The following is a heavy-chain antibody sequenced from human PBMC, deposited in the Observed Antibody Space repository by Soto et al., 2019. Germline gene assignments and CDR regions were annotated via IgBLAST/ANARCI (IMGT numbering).Heavy chain of an antibody. Sequence: SETLSLTCTVSGGSISSSSYCWGWIRKPPGKGLEWIGSIYYSGSTYYNPSLKSRVTISVDTSKNQFSLKLSSVTAADTAVYYCARQMVSRGSLTPDIYYFDYWGQGTLVTVSS. J-gene: IGHJ4*02. D-gene: IGHD2-8*01. CDR3: ARQMVSRGSLTPDIYYFDY. V-gene: IGHV4-39*01. CDR2: IYYSGST. CDR1: GGSISSSSYC.